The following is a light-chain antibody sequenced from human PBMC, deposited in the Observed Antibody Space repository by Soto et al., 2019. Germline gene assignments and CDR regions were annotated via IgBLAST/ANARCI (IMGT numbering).Light chain of an antibody. J-gene: IGLJ1*01. CDR2: STN. CDR1: SGSVSTNYY. Sequence: QTVVTQEPSFSVSPGGTVTLTCGLSSGSVSTNYYPSWYQQTPGQAPRTLIYSTNTRSSGVPARFAGSKSGNTASLTISGLQAEDEADYYCSSYTISSTYVFGSGTKVTVL. V-gene: IGLV8-61*01. CDR3: SSYTISSTYV.